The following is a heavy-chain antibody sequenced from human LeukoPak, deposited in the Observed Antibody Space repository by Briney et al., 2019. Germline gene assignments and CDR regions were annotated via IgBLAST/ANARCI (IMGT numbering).Heavy chain of an antibody. V-gene: IGHV3-33*08. J-gene: IGHJ4*02. CDR2: IWYDGSNK. CDR1: GFTFSSYA. CDR3: ARGKRGYDSSGSPYY. D-gene: IGHD3-22*01. Sequence: PGRSLRLSCAASGFTFSSYAMHWVRQAPGKGLEWVAVIWYDGSNKYYADSVKGRFTISRDNSKNTLYLQMNSLRAEDTAVYYCARGKRGYDSSGSPYYWGQGTLVTVSS.